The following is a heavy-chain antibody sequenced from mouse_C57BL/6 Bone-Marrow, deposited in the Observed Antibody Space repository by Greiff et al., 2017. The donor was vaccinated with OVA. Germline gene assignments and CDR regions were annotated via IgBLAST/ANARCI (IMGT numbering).Heavy chain of an antibody. J-gene: IGHJ4*01. CDR3: APLSYYAMDD. V-gene: IGHV1-42*01. Sequence: EVQLQQSGPELVKPGASVKISCKASGYSFTGYYMNWVKQSPEKSLEWIGEINPSTGGTTYNQKFKAKATLTVDKSSSTAYMQLKSLTSEDSAVYYCAPLSYYAMDDWGKGTSVTVSS. CDR1: GYSFTGYY. CDR2: INPSTGGT.